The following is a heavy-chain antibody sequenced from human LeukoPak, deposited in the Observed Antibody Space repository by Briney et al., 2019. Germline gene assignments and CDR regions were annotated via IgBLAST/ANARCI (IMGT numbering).Heavy chain of an antibody. CDR3: AVRRYSYGSSYYFDY. CDR1: GGTFSSYA. D-gene: IGHD5-18*01. V-gene: IGHV1-69*13. CDR2: IIPIFGTA. J-gene: IGHJ4*02. Sequence: SVKVSCKASGGTFSSYAISWVRQAPGQGLEWMGGIIPIFGTANYAQKFQGRVTITADESTSTAYMELSSLRSEDTAVYYCAVRRYSYGSSYYFDYWGQGTLVTVSS.